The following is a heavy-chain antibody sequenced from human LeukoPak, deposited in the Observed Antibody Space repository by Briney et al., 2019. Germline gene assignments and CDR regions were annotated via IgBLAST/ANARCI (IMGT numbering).Heavy chain of an antibody. CDR3: VSFYETY. Sequence: GGSLRLSCAASGFTFSSSAMSWVRQAPGKGLEWVSSISTSGGTTYYVDSVKGRFTFSRDNSKNTLYLQMNSLRAEDTAVYYCVSFYETYWGRGTLVTVSS. CDR2: ISTSGGTT. J-gene: IGHJ4*02. V-gene: IGHV3-23*01. CDR1: GFTFSSSA. D-gene: IGHD2/OR15-2a*01.